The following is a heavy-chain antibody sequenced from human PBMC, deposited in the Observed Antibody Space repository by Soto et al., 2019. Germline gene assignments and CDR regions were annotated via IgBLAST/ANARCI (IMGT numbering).Heavy chain of an antibody. CDR3: ARGPGIVVGWYYFDY. CDR2: IYYSGST. CDR1: GGSISSGGYY. D-gene: IGHD3-22*01. J-gene: IGHJ4*02. Sequence: SETLSLTCTVSGGSISSGGYYWSWIRQHPGKGLEWIGYIYYSGSTYYNPSLKSRVTISVDTSKNQFSLKLSSVTAADTAVYYCARGPGIVVGWYYFDYWGQGTLVTVSS. V-gene: IGHV4-31*03.